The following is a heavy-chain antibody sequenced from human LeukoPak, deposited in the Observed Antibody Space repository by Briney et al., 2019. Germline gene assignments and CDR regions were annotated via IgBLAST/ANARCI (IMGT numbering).Heavy chain of an antibody. V-gene: IGHV3-30*18. Sequence: GGSLRLSCAASGFTFSSHGMHWVRQAPGKGLEWVAIISYDGSKKYYADSVKGRFTISRDNSKNTVYLQMSSLRPEDTAVYYWAQHHYSYGPGYFDYWGQGAQVTVSS. J-gene: IGHJ4*02. CDR2: ISYDGSKK. CDR1: GFTFSSHG. CDR3: AQHHYSYGPGYFDY. D-gene: IGHD5-18*01.